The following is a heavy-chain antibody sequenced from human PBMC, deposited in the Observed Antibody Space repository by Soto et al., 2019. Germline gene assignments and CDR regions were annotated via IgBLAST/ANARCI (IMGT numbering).Heavy chain of an antibody. Sequence: SETLSLTCAVYGGSFSGYYWTWIRQPPGTGLEWIGEINHSGSTNYNPSLKSRVTISVDTSKNQFSLKLSSVTAADTAVYYCARGPVDGSSWYGYYYYYGMDFWRQGPTGTVS. CDR3: ARGPVDGSSWYGYYYYYGMDF. CDR2: INHSGST. CDR1: GGSFSGYY. D-gene: IGHD6-13*01. V-gene: IGHV4-34*01. J-gene: IGHJ6*02.